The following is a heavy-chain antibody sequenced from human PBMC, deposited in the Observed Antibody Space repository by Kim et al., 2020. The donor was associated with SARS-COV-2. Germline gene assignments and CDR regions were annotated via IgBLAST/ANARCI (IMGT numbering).Heavy chain of an antibody. Sequence: ASVKVSCKASGYTFTSYAMNWVRQAPGQGLEWMGWINTNTGNPTYAQGFTGRFVFSLDTSVSTAYLQISSLKAEDTAVYYCAREGLLWFGELGIPKYYFDYWGQGTLVTVSS. V-gene: IGHV7-4-1*02. J-gene: IGHJ4*02. CDR3: AREGLLWFGELGIPKYYFDY. CDR2: INTNTGNP. D-gene: IGHD3-10*01. CDR1: GYTFTSYA.